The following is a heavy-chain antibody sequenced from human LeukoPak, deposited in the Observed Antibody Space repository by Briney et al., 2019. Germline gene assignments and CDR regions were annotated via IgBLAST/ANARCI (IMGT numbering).Heavy chain of an antibody. D-gene: IGHD3-22*01. CDR3: ARDGGTMIVVVNYFDY. CDR1: GFTFSSYG. Sequence: PGGSLRLSCAASGFTFSSYGMHWVRQAPGKGLEWVAVISYDGSNKYYADFVKGRFTISRDNSKNTLYLQMNSLRAEDTAVYYCARDGGTMIVVVNYFDYWGQGTLVTVSS. V-gene: IGHV3-30*03. J-gene: IGHJ4*02. CDR2: ISYDGSNK.